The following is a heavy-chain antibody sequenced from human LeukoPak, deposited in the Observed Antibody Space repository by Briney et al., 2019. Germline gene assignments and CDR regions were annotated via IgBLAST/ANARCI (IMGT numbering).Heavy chain of an antibody. CDR1: GFTFRDYG. Sequence: GTLRLSCAASGFTFRDYGMSWVRQRPGKGLEWVSAISGSGGSTYYADSVKGRFTISRDNSKNTLYLQTNSLRAEDTAVYYCAKESIRFLEWLLAYFDYWGQGTLVTVSS. D-gene: IGHD3-3*01. CDR3: AKESIRFLEWLLAYFDY. V-gene: IGHV3-23*01. J-gene: IGHJ4*02. CDR2: ISGSGGST.